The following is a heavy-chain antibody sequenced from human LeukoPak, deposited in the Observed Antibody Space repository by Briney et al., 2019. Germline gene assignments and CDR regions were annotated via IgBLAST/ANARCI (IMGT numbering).Heavy chain of an antibody. CDR1: GFTFSSYA. V-gene: IGHV3-23*01. D-gene: IGHD5-12*01. CDR3: AKASGYSGYDPPDY. CDR2: ISGSGGST. J-gene: IGHJ4*02. Sequence: GGSLRLSCAASGFTFSSYAMSRVRQAPGKGLEWVSAISGSGGSTYYADSVKGRFTISRDNSKNTLYLQMNSLRAEDTAVYYCAKASGYSGYDPPDYWGQGTLVTVSS.